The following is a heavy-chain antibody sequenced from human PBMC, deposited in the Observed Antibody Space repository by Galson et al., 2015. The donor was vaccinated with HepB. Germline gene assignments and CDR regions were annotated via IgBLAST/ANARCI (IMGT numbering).Heavy chain of an antibody. CDR1: GFTFTSSA. D-gene: IGHD4-17*01. V-gene: IGHV1-58*01. CDR2: IVVGSGNT. J-gene: IGHJ6*02. CDR3: AATSTVTTYYYYYGMDV. Sequence: SVKVSCKASGFTFTSSAVQWVRQARGQRLEWIGWIVVGSGNTNYAQKFQERVTITRDMSTSTAYMELSSLRSEDTAVYYCAATSTVTTYYYYYGMDVWGQGTTVTVSS.